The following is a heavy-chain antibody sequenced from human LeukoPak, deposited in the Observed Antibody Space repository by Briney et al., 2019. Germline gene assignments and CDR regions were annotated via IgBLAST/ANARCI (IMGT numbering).Heavy chain of an antibody. CDR2: IRYDGSNK. D-gene: IGHD6-13*01. CDR1: GFTFSSYG. J-gene: IGHJ6*02. CDR3: AKDAYSSSWYSPSHYYYYYGMDV. Sequence: GGSLRLSCAASGFTFSSYGMHWVRQAPGKGLEWVAFIRYDGSNKYYADSVKGRFTISRDNSKNTLYLQMNSLRAEDTAVYYCAKDAYSSSWYSPSHYYYYYGMDVWGQGTTVTVSS. V-gene: IGHV3-30*02.